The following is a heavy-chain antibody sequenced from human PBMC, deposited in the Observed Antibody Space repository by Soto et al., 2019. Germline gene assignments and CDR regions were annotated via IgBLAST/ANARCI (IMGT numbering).Heavy chain of an antibody. Sequence: GASVKVSCKASGYTFTSYGISWVRQAPGQGLEWIGWISAYNGNTNYAQKLQGRVTMTTDTSTSTAYMELRSLRSDDTAVYYCARELINDFWSGPSDYWGQGTLVTVSS. CDR1: GYTFTSYG. CDR3: ARELINDFWSGPSDY. CDR2: ISAYNGNT. V-gene: IGHV1-18*01. D-gene: IGHD3-3*01. J-gene: IGHJ4*02.